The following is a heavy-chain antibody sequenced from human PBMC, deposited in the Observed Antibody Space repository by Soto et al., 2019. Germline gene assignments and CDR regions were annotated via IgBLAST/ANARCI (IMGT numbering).Heavy chain of an antibody. D-gene: IGHD3-9*01. CDR2: LSGSGGST. V-gene: IGHV3-23*01. CDR1: GFTFSSYA. Sequence: EVQLLESGGGLVQPGESLRLSCAASGFTFSSYAMSWVRQAPGKGLEWVSALSGSGGSTYSADSVKGRFIISRDNSKNSLYLQMNSLRVEDTAVYYCAKDQGIVEDWLSFNDYWGQGTLVTVSS. J-gene: IGHJ4*02. CDR3: AKDQGIVEDWLSFNDY.